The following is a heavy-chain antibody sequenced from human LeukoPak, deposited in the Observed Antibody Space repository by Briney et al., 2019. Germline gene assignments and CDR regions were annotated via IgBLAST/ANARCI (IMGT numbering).Heavy chain of an antibody. V-gene: IGHV4-59*01. Sequence: SETLSLTCTVSGGSISSCYWSWIRQPPGKGLEWIGYIYYSGSTNYNPSLKSRVTISVDTSKNQFSLKLSSVTAADTAVYYCARTTEAHSWRTRYYDYYMDVWGKGTTVTVSS. J-gene: IGHJ6*03. D-gene: IGHD6-13*01. CDR2: IYYSGST. CDR1: GGSISSCY. CDR3: ARTTEAHSWRTRYYDYYMDV.